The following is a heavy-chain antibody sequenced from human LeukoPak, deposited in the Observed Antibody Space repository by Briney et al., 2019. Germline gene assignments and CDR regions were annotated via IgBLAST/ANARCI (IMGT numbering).Heavy chain of an antibody. J-gene: IGHJ2*01. Sequence: GGSLRLSCAASGFSFSSYAMHWVRQGPGKGLGWVAVISYDGSNKYYADSVKGRFTISRDKSKNTLYLQMNSLRAEDTAVYYCARGGQWLVPQDWYFDLWGRGTLVTVSS. D-gene: IGHD6-19*01. CDR1: GFSFSSYA. CDR3: ARGGQWLVPQDWYFDL. V-gene: IGHV3-30*04. CDR2: ISYDGSNK.